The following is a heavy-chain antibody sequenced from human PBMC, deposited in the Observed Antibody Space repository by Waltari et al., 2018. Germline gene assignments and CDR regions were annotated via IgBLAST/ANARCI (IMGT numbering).Heavy chain of an antibody. J-gene: IGHJ5*02. CDR1: GGSISSGSYS. V-gene: IGHV4-61*09. Sequence: QVQLQESGPGLVKPSQTLSLTCTVSGGSISSGSYSWRWLRQPAGKGLEWIGYIYTSGSTNYNPSLKSRVTISVDTSKNQFSLKLSSVTAADTAVYYCARFLAGSVRLGDNWFDPWGQGTLVTVSS. CDR3: ARFLAGSVRLGDNWFDP. D-gene: IGHD3-3*01. CDR2: IYTSGST.